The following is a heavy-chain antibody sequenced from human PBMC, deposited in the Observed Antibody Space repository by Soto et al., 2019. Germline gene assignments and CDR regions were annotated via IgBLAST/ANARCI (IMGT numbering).Heavy chain of an antibody. CDR2: VHHSWGS. V-gene: IGHV4-59*08. CDR3: PRQGFGPLQGLVDV. Sequence: QVQLQESGPGLVKPSETLSLSCTVSGGSISSYYWSWFRQSPGKRMEWIGYVHHSWGSSYNPPLQSRVAISLDPSKSQFCPKATSVTAADTAVYYCPRQGFGPLQGLVDVWGQGTTVTVSS. J-gene: IGHJ6*02. D-gene: IGHD3-10*01. CDR1: GGSISSYY.